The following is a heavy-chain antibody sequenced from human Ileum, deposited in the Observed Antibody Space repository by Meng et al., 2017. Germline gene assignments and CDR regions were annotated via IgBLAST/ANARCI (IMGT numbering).Heavy chain of an antibody. V-gene: IGHV4-4*02. CDR2: IDQSGNS. J-gene: IGHJ4*02. D-gene: IGHD4/OR15-4a*01. CDR3: ARHGGYYQDF. CDR1: GASVSANSY. Sequence: QVQWQEPGPGLVKPSATLSLTCSVSGASVSANSYWSWVRQPPGKGLAWIGQIDQSGNSYYSPSLKSRVTMSIDKSKNQFSLRLTSVTAADTAVYYCARHGGYYQDFWGQGTLVTVSS.